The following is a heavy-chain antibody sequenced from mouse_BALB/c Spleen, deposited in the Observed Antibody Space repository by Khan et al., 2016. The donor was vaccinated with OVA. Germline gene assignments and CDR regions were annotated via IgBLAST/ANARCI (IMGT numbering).Heavy chain of an antibody. CDR3: ARVNYYGSNSWFAY. D-gene: IGHD1-1*01. V-gene: IGHV9-3*02. J-gene: IGHJ3*01. Sequence: QIQLVQSGPELKKPGETVKISCKASGYTFTNYGINWVKQAPGKGLKWMGWINTNTGEPTYAEEFKGRFAFSLETSASTAYLQLNNLKNEDTATYFWARVNYYGSNSWFAYWGQGTLVTVSA. CDR1: GYTFTNYG. CDR2: INTNTGEP.